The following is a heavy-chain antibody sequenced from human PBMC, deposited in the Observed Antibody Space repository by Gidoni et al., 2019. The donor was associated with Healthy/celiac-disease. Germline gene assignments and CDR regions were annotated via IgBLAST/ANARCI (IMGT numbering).Heavy chain of an antibody. Sequence: QVQLVQSGAEVKKPGASVTVSCKASGYTFTGYYMHWVRQAPGQGLEWMGWINPNSGGTNYAQKFQGWVTMTRDTSISTAYMELSRLRSDDTAVYYCARDKLATYYDFWSGTPGVYYGMDVWGQGTTVTVSS. CDR2: INPNSGGT. CDR3: ARDKLATYYDFWSGTPGVYYGMDV. J-gene: IGHJ6*02. CDR1: GYTFTGYY. D-gene: IGHD3-3*01. V-gene: IGHV1-2*04.